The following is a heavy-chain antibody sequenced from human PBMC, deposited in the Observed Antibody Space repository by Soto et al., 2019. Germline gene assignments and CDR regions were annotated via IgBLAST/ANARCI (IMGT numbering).Heavy chain of an antibody. CDR3: AAEIYSAGECCHFDY. V-gene: IGHV1-46*01. CDR1: GYTFTSNW. CDR2: INPNTGFT. D-gene: IGHD2-21*01. Sequence: ASVKVSCKASGYTFTSNWMHWVRQAPGQGLEWMGVINPNTGFTKYLQDLQGRIALTRDTATSTAYMELSGLRSEDTAMYYCAAEIYSAGECCHFDYWGQGSQVTVSS. J-gene: IGHJ4*02.